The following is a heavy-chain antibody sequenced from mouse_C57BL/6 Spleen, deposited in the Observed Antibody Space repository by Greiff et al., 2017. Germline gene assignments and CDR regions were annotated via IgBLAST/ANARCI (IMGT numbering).Heavy chain of an antibody. D-gene: IGHD1-1*01. V-gene: IGHV5-4*01. CDR3: ARYGSSYWYFDV. J-gene: IGHJ1*03. CDR2: ISDGGSYP. Sequence: EVQGVESGGGLVKPGGSLKLSCAASGFTFSSYAMSWVRQTPEKRLEWVATISDGGSYPYYPDNVKGRFTISRDNAKNNLYLQMSHLKSEDTSMYYCARYGSSYWYFDVWGTGTTGTVSS. CDR1: GFTFSSYA.